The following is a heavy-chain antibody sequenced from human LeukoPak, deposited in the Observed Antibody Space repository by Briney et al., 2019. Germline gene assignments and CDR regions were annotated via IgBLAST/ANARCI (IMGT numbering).Heavy chain of an antibody. V-gene: IGHV3-21*01. CDR3: ARDTTIFGVVIDY. CDR1: GFPLSSYS. Sequence: GSLRLSCAASGFPLSSYSMNWVRPAPGKGLEWVSSISSSSSYIYYADSVKGQFTISRDNAKNSLYLQMNSLRAEDTAVYYCARDTTIFGVVIDYWGQGTLVTVSS. CDR2: ISSSSSYI. D-gene: IGHD3-3*01. J-gene: IGHJ4*02.